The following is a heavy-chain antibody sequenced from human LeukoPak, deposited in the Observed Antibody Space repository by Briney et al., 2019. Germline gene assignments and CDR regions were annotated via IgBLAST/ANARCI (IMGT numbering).Heavy chain of an antibody. J-gene: IGHJ6*02. D-gene: IGHD6-19*01. Sequence: SETLSLTCNVSGRSISSYHWSWIRQPAGKGLEWIGRIYTSGSTKYNPSLKILVTMSLDTSKNPFSLKLPPVTAVDSPLHNCTRGWRTVAGTDYYYGMDVWGQETTVTVSS. CDR3: TRGWRTVAGTDYYYGMDV. CDR2: IYTSGST. CDR1: GRSISSYH. V-gene: IGHV4-4*07.